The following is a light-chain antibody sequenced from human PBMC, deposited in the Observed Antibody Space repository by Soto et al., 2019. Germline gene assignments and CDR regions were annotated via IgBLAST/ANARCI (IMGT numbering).Light chain of an antibody. CDR2: DAS. V-gene: IGKV3-11*01. Sequence: EIVLTQSPATLSLSPGERATLSCRASQSVSSYLAWYQQKPAKAPRLLIYDASNRATGIPARFSGSGSGTDFTLTISSREPADFAVYYWQQRSNWPPVTFGQGTKVEIK. CDR3: QQRSNWPPVT. J-gene: IGKJ1*01. CDR1: QSVSSY.